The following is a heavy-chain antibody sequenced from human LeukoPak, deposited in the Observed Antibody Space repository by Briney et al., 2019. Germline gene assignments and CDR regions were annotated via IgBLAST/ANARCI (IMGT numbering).Heavy chain of an antibody. CDR3: ARARGSGSPYFDY. D-gene: IGHD3-10*01. CDR1: GFTFSSYG. J-gene: IGHJ4*02. CDR2: IWYDGSNK. V-gene: IGHV3-33*08. Sequence: QPGRSLRLSCAASGFTFSSYGMHWVRQAPGKGLEWVAVIWYDGSNKYYADSVKGRFTISRDNSKNTLYLQMNSLRAEDTAVYYCARARGSGSPYFDYWGQGTLVTVSS.